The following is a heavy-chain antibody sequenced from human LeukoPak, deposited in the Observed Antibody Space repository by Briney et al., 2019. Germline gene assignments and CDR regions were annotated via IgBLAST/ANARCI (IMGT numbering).Heavy chain of an antibody. D-gene: IGHD6-19*01. CDR2: ISSNGGRT. CDR1: GFTFSSYG. Sequence: GGSLRLSCAASGFTFSSYGMHWVRQAPGKGLEYVSAISSNGGRTYYANSVKGRFTISRDNSKNTLYLQMGSLRHEDMAMYYCARSVAVANDYYYYGMDVWGQGTTVTVSS. V-gene: IGHV3-64*01. J-gene: IGHJ6*02. CDR3: ARSVAVANDYYYYGMDV.